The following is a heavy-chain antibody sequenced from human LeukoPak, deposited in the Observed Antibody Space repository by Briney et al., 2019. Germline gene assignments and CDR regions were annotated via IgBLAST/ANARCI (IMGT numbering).Heavy chain of an antibody. V-gene: IGHV3-74*01. CDR2: INTDGSIT. D-gene: IGHD3-9*01. J-gene: IGHJ4*02. Sequence: GGSLRLSCAASGFTFSSYWMHWVRQVPGKGLVWVSRINTDGSITTYADSVKGRFTISRDNAKNTLYLQMNSLRAEDTAVYYCTKDLTGPFDYWGQGTLVTVSS. CDR1: GFTFSSYW. CDR3: TKDLTGPFDY.